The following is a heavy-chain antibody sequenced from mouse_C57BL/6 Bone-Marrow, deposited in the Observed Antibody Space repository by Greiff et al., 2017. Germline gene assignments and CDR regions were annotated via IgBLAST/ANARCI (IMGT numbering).Heavy chain of an antibody. D-gene: IGHD1-2*01. CDR2: INPSGGYT. J-gene: IGHJ2*01. Sequence: VQLQQSGAELARPGASVKMSCKASGYTFTSYTMHWVHQRPGQGLEWIGYINPSGGYTKYNQKFKGKVTLTADKAYSTNYMQLSSLTSEDSAVYYYARSTKAPGDYGGQGTTLTV. CDR3: ARSTKAPGDY. V-gene: IGHV1-4*01. CDR1: GYTFTSYT.